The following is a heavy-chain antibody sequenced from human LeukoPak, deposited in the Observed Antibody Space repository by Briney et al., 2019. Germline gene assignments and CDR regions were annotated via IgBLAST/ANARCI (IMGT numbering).Heavy chain of an antibody. CDR3: AREILEPGKAHEY. CDR1: GFTFSAYW. J-gene: IGHJ4*02. V-gene: IGHV3-74*01. CDR2: INNDGTAT. D-gene: IGHD1-1*01. Sequence: GGSLRLSCAASGFTFSAYWMHWVRQVPGKGLVWVSRINNDGTATFFADSVKGRFTISRDSAKNTLYLQMDSLRAEDTAMYYCAREILEPGKAHEYWGQGTLVTVSS.